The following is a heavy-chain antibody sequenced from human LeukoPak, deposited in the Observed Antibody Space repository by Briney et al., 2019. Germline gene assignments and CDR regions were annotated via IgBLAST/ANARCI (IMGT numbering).Heavy chain of an antibody. CDR2: INHSGST. CDR3: ARGAPGIFGVVIKDVWWFDP. D-gene: IGHD3-3*01. V-gene: IGHV4-34*01. J-gene: IGHJ5*02. CDR1: GGSFSGYY. Sequence: SGTLSLTCAVYGGSFSGYYWSWIRQPPGKGLEWIGEINHSGSTNYNPSLKSRVTISVDTSKNQFSLKLSSVTAADTAVYYCARGAPGIFGVVIKDVWWFDPWGQGTLVTVSS.